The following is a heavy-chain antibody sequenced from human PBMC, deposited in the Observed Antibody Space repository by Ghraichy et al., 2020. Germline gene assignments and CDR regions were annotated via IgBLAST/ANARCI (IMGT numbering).Heavy chain of an antibody. V-gene: IGHV4-61*01. Sequence: SETLSLTCTVSGGSVSSGSYYWSWIRQPPGKRLEWIGYIYYSGSTNYNPSLKSRVTISVDTSKNQFSLKLSSVTAADTAVYYCARDIQIAPRYWGQGTLVTVSS. CDR3: ARDIQIAPRY. D-gene: IGHD6-13*01. CDR1: GGSVSSGSYY. CDR2: IYYSGST. J-gene: IGHJ4*02.